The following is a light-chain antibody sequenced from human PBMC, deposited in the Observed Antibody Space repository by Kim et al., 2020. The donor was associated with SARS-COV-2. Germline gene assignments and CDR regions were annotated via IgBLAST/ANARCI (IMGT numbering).Light chain of an antibody. CDR3: AAWDDSLSGRV. Sequence: GQTVTISWSGSSSDIGSNFGDLYQQLPAAAPNILIFRNNQRPSAVASRCSGSKSGTSAYLAISGRRSEDEADYYCAAWDDSLSGRVFGGGTQLTVL. V-gene: IGLV1-47*01. CDR2: RNN. J-gene: IGLJ2*01. CDR1: SSDIGSNF.